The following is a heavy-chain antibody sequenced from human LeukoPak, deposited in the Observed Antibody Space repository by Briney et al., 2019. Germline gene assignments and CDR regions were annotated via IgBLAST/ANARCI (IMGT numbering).Heavy chain of an antibody. D-gene: IGHD3-9*01. CDR2: IYYSGST. V-gene: IGHV4-59*01. CDR3: ARSGNSWGYFDWFHASTGNGLDY. CDR1: GGSISSYY. Sequence: SETLSLTCTVSGGSISSYYWSWIRQPPGKGLEWVGYIYYSGSTNYNPSLKSRVTISVDTSKNQFSLKLSSVTAADTAVYYCARSGNSWGYFDWFHASTGNGLDYWGQGTLVTVSS. J-gene: IGHJ4*02.